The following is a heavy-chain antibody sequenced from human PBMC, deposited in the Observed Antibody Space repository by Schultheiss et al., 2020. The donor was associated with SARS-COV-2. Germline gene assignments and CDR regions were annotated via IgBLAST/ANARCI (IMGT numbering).Heavy chain of an antibody. CDR2: INHSGST. V-gene: IGHV4-34*01. D-gene: IGHD3-3*01. CDR1: GGSFSGYY. J-gene: IGHJ6*02. Sequence: LETLSLTCAVYGGSFSGYYWSWIRQPPGKGLEWIGEINHSGSTNYNPSLKSRVTISVDTSKNQFSLKLSSVTAADTAVYYCARDGGYDFWSGYRNRYYYGMDVWGQGTTVTVSS. CDR3: ARDGGYDFWSGYRNRYYYGMDV.